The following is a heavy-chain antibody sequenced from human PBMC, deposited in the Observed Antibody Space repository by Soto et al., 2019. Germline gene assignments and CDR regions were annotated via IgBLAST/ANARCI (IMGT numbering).Heavy chain of an antibody. CDR2: ISSRGDST. D-gene: IGHD2-15*01. Sequence: GSLRLSCQTSVFTFSTYAMAWVRQAPGKGLEWVSDISSRGDSTYYGDSVKGRFTMSRDNAKNTVYLQMNRLRVEDTAIYYCAKPGYCSGGRCYISGTSRYYFDYWGPGALVTVSS. J-gene: IGHJ4*02. CDR3: AKPGYCSGGRCYISGTSRYYFDY. CDR1: VFTFSTYA. V-gene: IGHV3-23*01.